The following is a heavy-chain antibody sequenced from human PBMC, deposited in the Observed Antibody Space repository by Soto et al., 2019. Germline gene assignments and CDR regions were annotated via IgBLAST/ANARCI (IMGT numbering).Heavy chain of an antibody. J-gene: IGHJ4*02. CDR1: GYTFTSLG. CDR3: ARAGGTQLFDY. V-gene: IGHV1-18*04. CDR2: VSAYNGNT. Sequence: VASVKVSCKASGYTFTSLGISWVRQAPGQGLEWMGWVSAYNGNTKYAQNVQGRVTMTTDRSTSTAYMELRSLRSDDTAVYYCARAGGTQLFDYWGQGTLVTVSS.